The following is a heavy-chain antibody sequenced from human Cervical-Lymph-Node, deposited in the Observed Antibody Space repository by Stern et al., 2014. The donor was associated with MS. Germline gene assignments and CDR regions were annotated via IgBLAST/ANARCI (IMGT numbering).Heavy chain of an antibody. CDR3: ARQEGSRHYGLDV. D-gene: IGHD6-6*01. CDR1: GYSFPAYW. J-gene: IGHJ6*02. Sequence: VQLVQSGAAVKKSGESLKISCKGSGYSFPAYWIAWVRQMPGKGLEWMGIIYPGDSGYSPACQGQVTISADKSTRTAYLQWSSLKASDTAMYYCARQEGSRHYGLDVWGQGTTVTVSS. CDR2: IYPGDS. V-gene: IGHV5-51*01.